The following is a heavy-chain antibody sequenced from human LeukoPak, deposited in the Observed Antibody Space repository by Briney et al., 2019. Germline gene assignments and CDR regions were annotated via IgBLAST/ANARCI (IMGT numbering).Heavy chain of an antibody. CDR2: ISSSGTTI. J-gene: IGHJ6*02. V-gene: IGHV3-48*03. Sequence: GGSLRLSCVASGITFSSAEMNWVRQAPGKGLEWISYISSSGTTIHYADSVKGRFTVSRDNGEHSLNLQMSSLRAEDTAVYYCARDRGIFTRYYYAMDVWGQGTTVTVSS. D-gene: IGHD2-15*01. CDR1: GITFSSAE. CDR3: ARDRGIFTRYYYAMDV.